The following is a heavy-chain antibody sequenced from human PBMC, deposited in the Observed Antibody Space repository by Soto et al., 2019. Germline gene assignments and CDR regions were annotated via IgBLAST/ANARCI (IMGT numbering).Heavy chain of an antibody. Sequence: PGGSLRLSCAASGFTFSSYSMNWVRQAPGKGLEWVSYISSSSSTIYYADSVKGRFTISRDNAKNSLYLQMNSLRDEDTAVYYCAREDPPKIVCGMDVWGQGTTVTVSS. D-gene: IGHD3-22*01. V-gene: IGHV3-48*02. J-gene: IGHJ6*02. CDR1: GFTFSSYS. CDR2: ISSSSSTI. CDR3: AREDPPKIVCGMDV.